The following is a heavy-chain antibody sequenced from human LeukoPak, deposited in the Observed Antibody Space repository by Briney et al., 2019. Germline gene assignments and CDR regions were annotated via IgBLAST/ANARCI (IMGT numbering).Heavy chain of an antibody. Sequence: SETLSLTCNVSGGSISSVSYYWGWIRQPPGKGLECIGSIFYTGRSYYNPSLKRRVTISVDTSKNQFSLKLSSVTAADTAVYYCAKILYSSNIDYWGQGTLVTVSS. CDR3: AKILYSSNIDY. V-gene: IGHV4-39*07. J-gene: IGHJ4*02. CDR1: GGSISSVSYY. CDR2: IFYTGRS. D-gene: IGHD6-19*01.